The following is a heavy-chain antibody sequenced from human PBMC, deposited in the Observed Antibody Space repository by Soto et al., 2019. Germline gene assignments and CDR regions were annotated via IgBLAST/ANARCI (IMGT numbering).Heavy chain of an antibody. Sequence: GGSLRLSCAASGFTFSSYGMHWVRQAPGKGLEWVAVIWYDGSNKYYADSVKGRFTISRDNSKNTLYLQMNSLRAEDTAVYYCARGPLRVHNPVLAYWGQGTLVTVSS. J-gene: IGHJ4*02. CDR1: GFTFSSYG. CDR2: IWYDGSNK. V-gene: IGHV3-33*01. D-gene: IGHD1-1*01. CDR3: ARGPLRVHNPVLAY.